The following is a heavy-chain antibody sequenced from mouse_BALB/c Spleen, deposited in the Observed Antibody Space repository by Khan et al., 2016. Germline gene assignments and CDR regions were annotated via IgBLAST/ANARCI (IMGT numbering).Heavy chain of an antibody. J-gene: IGHJ4*01. V-gene: IGHV7-3*02. CDR3: ARDIYDEYDYDAMDY. CDR1: GFTFTDYY. CDR2: IRNKANGYTT. Sequence: EVELVESGGGLVQPGGSLRLSCATSGFTFTDYYMSWVRQPPGKALEWLGFIRNKANGYTTEYSASVKGRFTISRANSPSILYLHMNTLRAEDSTTYYCARDIYDEYDYDAMDYWGQGTSVTVAS. D-gene: IGHD2-4*01.